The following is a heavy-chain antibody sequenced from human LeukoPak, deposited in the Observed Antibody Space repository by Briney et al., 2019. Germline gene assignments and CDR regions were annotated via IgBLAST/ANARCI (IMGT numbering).Heavy chain of an antibody. J-gene: IGHJ4*02. V-gene: IGHV3-74*01. CDR2: INSGGTVT. CDR1: GFTFSDFW. CDR3: ARGAGYCTSTSCHLWSDY. D-gene: IGHD2-2*01. Sequence: GGSLRLSCAASGFTFSDFWMHWVRQAPGKGLVWVSRINSGGTVTNYADSVKGRLTISRDNAKNTLYLQMNSLRAEDTAVYYCARGAGYCTSTSCHLWSDYWGQGTLVTVSS.